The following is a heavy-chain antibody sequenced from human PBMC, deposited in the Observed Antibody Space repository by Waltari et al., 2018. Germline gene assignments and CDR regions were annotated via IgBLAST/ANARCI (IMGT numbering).Heavy chain of an antibody. J-gene: IGHJ4*02. Sequence: QVQLQESGPGLVKPSQTLSLTCTVSGGSISSGSYYWSWIRQPAGKGLEWIGRIYTSGSTTYNPSLKSRVTISVDTSKNQFSLKLSSVTAADTAVYYCARAPGPDDYWGQGTLVTVSS. CDR3: ARAPGPDDY. CDR1: GGSISSGSYY. V-gene: IGHV4-61*02. CDR2: IYTSGST.